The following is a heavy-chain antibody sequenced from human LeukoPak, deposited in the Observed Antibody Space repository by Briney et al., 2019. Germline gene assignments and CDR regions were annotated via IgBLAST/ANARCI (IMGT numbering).Heavy chain of an antibody. D-gene: IGHD3-10*01. CDR3: AKDKSYSIDY. Sequence: GGSLRLSCAASGLTFSSYAMHWVRQAPGKGLEWVAVISYDGSNKYYADSVKGRFTISRDNSKNTLYLQMNSLRAEDTAVYHCAKDKSYSIDYWGQGTLVTVSS. V-gene: IGHV3-30*04. CDR2: ISYDGSNK. CDR1: GLTFSSYA. J-gene: IGHJ4*02.